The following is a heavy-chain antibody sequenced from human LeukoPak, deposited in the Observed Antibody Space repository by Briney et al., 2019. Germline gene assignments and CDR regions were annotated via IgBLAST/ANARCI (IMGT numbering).Heavy chain of an antibody. Sequence: GGSLRLSCAASGFTFSSYWMHWVRQAPGKGLVWVSRINSDGSSTSYADSVKGRFTISRDNAKNTLYLQMNSLRAEDTALYHCARDNGSGYYYGPSDYWGQGTLVTVSS. CDR1: GFTFSSYW. CDR3: ARDNGSGYYYGPSDY. CDR2: INSDGSST. D-gene: IGHD3-22*01. J-gene: IGHJ4*02. V-gene: IGHV3-74*01.